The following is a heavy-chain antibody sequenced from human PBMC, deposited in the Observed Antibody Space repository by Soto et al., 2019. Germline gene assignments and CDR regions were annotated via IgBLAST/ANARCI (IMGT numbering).Heavy chain of an antibody. CDR2: INAGNGNT. D-gene: IGHD3-3*01. CDR1: GYTFTSYA. J-gene: IGHJ4*02. V-gene: IGHV1-3*01. CDR3: ARDQEWFGIDY. Sequence: ASVKVSCKASGYTFTSYAMHLVRQAPGQRLEWMGWINAGNGNTKYSQKFQGRVTITRDTSASTAYMELSSLRSEDTAVYYCARDQEWFGIDYWGQGTLVTVSS.